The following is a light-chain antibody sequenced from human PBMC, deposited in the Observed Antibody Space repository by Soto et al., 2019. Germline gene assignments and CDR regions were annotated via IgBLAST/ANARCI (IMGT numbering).Light chain of an antibody. V-gene: IGLV2-14*01. CDR2: EVS. CDR3: SSYTSNTTVV. CDR1: SSDVGGYKY. Sequence: QSVLTQPASVSGSPGQSITISCTGTSSDVGGYKYVSWYQQHPGKAPKLMIYEVSNRPSGVSHRFSGSKSVNTASLTISGLQAEDEADYYCSSYTSNTTVVFGGGTKLTVL. J-gene: IGLJ2*01.